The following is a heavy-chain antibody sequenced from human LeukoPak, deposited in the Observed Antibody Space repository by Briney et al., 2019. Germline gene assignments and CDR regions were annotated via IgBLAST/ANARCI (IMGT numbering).Heavy chain of an antibody. J-gene: IGHJ4*02. CDR3: ARAHTAMVGYDY. D-gene: IGHD5-18*01. CDR2: ISSNGGST. Sequence: QPGGSLRLSCAASGFTFSSYAMHWVRQAPGKGLEYVSAISSNGGSTYYANSVKGRFTISRDNSKNTLYLQMGSLRAEDMAVYYCARAHTAMVGYDYWGQGTLVTVSS. V-gene: IGHV3-64*01. CDR1: GFTFSSYA.